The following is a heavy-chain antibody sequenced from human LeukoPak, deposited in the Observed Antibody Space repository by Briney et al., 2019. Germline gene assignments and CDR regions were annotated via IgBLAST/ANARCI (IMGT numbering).Heavy chain of an antibody. V-gene: IGHV3-74*01. Sequence: GGSLRLSCAASGFTFSSYAMSWVRQAPGKGLEWVSYISPDGTITRYADSVKGRFTISRDNAKNTLYLQMNSLRAEDTAVYYCATPWSYWGQGTLVTVSS. D-gene: IGHD3-3*01. CDR3: ATPWSY. J-gene: IGHJ4*02. CDR2: ISPDGTIT. CDR1: GFTFSSYA.